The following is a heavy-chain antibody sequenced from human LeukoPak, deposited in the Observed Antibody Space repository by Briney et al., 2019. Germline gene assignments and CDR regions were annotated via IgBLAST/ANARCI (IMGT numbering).Heavy chain of an antibody. J-gene: IGHJ4*02. CDR2: IYSGGST. CDR3: ARDPNYSSPAV. D-gene: IGHD4/OR15-4a*01. Sequence: GGSLRLSCAASGFTVSSNYMSWVRQAPGKGLEWVSVIYSGGSTYYADSVKGRFTISRDNSKNTLYLQMNSLRAEDTAVYYCARDPNYSSPAVWGQGTLVTVSS. CDR1: GFTVSSNY. V-gene: IGHV3-53*01.